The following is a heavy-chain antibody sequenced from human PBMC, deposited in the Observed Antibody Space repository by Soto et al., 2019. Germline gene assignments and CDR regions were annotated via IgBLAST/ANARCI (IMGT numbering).Heavy chain of an antibody. D-gene: IGHD2-2*01. CDR1: GGTFSSYA. J-gene: IGHJ6*02. Sequence: QVQLVQSGAEVKKPGSSVKVSCKASGGTFSSYAISWVRQAPGQGLEWMGGIIPISDTTNYAQKFQGGVTITADESTSTDYMELSSLRSADTAVYYCARSQGSSTSLDIYYYYYYGMDVWGQGTTVTVSS. CDR2: IIPISDTT. CDR3: ARSQGSSTSLDIYYYYYYGMDV. V-gene: IGHV1-69*01.